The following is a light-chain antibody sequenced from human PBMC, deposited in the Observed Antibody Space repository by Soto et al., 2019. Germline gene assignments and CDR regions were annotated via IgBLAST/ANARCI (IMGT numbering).Light chain of an antibody. Sequence: IQLTQSPSSLSASVGDRVTITCRASQDINSYLAWYQQKPGKAPNLVIYAGTSLQSGVPSRFSGSGSGTEFTLTISSLQPEDFATYYCQQLHVYPSTFGGGNKVE. J-gene: IGKJ4*01. CDR1: QDINSY. V-gene: IGKV1-9*01. CDR3: QQLHVYPST. CDR2: AGT.